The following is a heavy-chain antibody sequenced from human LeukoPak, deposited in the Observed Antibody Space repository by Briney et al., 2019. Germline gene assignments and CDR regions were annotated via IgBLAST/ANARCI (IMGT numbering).Heavy chain of an antibody. Sequence: GGSLRLSCAASGFTFSSYAMSWVRQAPGKGLEWVSAISGGGDSTYYADSVKGRFTISRDNSKNTLSLQMNSLRADDTAIYYCAKARGGYFFEENWGQGTLVTVSS. CDR1: GFTFSSYA. D-gene: IGHD3-22*01. CDR2: ISGGGDST. CDR3: AKARGGYFFEEN. J-gene: IGHJ4*02. V-gene: IGHV3-23*01.